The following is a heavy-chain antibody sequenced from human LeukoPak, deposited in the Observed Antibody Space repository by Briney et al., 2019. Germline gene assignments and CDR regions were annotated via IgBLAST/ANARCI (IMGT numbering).Heavy chain of an antibody. CDR3: ARDSGLRYFDWLPDY. CDR2: IWYDGSNK. V-gene: IGHV3-33*01. CDR1: GFTFSSFG. Sequence: GGSLRLSCAASGFTFSSFGMHWVRQAPGKGLEWVAVIWYDGSNKYYADSVKGRFTISRDNSKNTLYLQMNSLRAEDTAVYYCARDSGLRYFDWLPDYWGQGTLVTVSS. D-gene: IGHD3-9*01. J-gene: IGHJ4*02.